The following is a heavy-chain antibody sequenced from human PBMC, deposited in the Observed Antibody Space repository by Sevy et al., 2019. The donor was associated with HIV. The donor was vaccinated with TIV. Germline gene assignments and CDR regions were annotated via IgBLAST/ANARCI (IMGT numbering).Heavy chain of an antibody. CDR2: IIPIFGTA. CDR3: ARNPQGCSGGSCYHLDY. J-gene: IGHJ4*02. Sequence: ASVKVSCKASGGTFSSYAISWVRQAPGQGLEWRGGIIPIFGTANYAQKFQGRVTITADESTSTAYMELSSLRSEDTAVYYCARNPQGCSGGSCYHLDYWRQGTLVTVSS. V-gene: IGHV1-69*13. CDR1: GGTFSSYA. D-gene: IGHD2-15*01.